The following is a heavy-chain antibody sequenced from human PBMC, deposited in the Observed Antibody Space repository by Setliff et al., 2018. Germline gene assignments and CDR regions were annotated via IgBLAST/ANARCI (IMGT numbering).Heavy chain of an antibody. CDR2: ISSSSGLI. Sequence: PGGPLRLSCAASGFTFSTYAMNWLRQAPGKGLEWVSYISSSSGLIYYADSVKGRFTISRDEAKNSLYLQMNSLRTEDTAVYYCARSAVAVPGQFYFDNWGQGTQVTVSS. CDR3: ARSAVAVPGQFYFDN. CDR1: GFTFSTYA. D-gene: IGHD6-19*01. J-gene: IGHJ4*02. V-gene: IGHV3-48*01.